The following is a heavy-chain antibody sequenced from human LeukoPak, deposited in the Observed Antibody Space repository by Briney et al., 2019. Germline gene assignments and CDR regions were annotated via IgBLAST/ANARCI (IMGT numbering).Heavy chain of an antibody. J-gene: IGHJ4*02. Sequence: SETLSPTCAVYGGSFSGYYWSWIRQPPGKGLEWIGEINHSGSTNYNPSLKSRGTISVDTSKNQFSLKLSSVTPADTAVYYCARAGSSVPAAIPFDYWGQGTLVTVSP. CDR1: GGSFSGYY. CDR3: ARAGSSVPAAIPFDY. D-gene: IGHD2-2*01. CDR2: INHSGST. V-gene: IGHV4-34*01.